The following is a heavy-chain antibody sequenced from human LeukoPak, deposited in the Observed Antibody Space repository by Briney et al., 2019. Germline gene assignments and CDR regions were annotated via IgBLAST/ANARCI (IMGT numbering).Heavy chain of an antibody. D-gene: IGHD6-13*01. Sequence: GGSLRLSCAASGFTFSSYSMNWVRQAPGKGLEWVSYISGSSSSIYHADSVKGRFTISRDNAKNSLYLQMNSLRGEDTAVYYCARNQQQLEFDYWGQGTLVTVSS. V-gene: IGHV3-48*01. CDR3: ARNQQQLEFDY. CDR1: GFTFSSYS. J-gene: IGHJ4*02. CDR2: ISGSSSSI.